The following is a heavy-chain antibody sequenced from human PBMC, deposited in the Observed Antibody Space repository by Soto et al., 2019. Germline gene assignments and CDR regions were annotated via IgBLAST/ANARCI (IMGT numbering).Heavy chain of an antibody. CDR3: AKYSSSSYYYGMDV. CDR1: GGSISSSNW. V-gene: IGHV4-4*02. D-gene: IGHD6-6*01. J-gene: IGHJ6*02. CDR2: IYHSGST. Sequence: SETLSLTCAVSGGSISSSNWWSWVRQPPGKGLEWIGEIYHSGSTNYNPSLKSRVTISVDKSKNQFSLKLSSVTAADTAVSYSAKYSSSSYYYGMDVWGQGTTVTVSS.